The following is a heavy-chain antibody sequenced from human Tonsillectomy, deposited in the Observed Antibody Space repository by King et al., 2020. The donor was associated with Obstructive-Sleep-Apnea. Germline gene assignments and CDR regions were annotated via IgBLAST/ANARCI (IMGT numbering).Heavy chain of an antibody. CDR1: GYTFTGYG. V-gene: IGHV1-3*01. Sequence: QLVQSGAEMKKPGASVKVSCKASGYTFTGYGIHWVRQAPGQRLEWMGWIDAGKGNTNYSQTFQDRVAISMDTSANTAYMELTRLGSEDTAVYYVASLSAYCPNPSCANYSGQGALVTVTS. D-gene: IGHD2-21*01. J-gene: IGHJ4*02. CDR3: ASLSAYCPNPSCANY. CDR2: IDAGKGNT.